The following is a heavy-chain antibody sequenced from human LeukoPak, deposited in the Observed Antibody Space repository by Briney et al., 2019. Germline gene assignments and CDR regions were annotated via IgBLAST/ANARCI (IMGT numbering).Heavy chain of an antibody. CDR1: GGSISSYY. CDR2: IYYSGST. D-gene: IGHD1-26*01. V-gene: IGHV4-59*01. J-gene: IGHJ3*02. CDR3: ARDRSPDAFDI. Sequence: SETLSLTCTVSGGSISSYYWSWIRQPPGKGLEWIGYIYYSGSTNYNPSLKSRVTISVDTSKDQFSLKLSSVTAADTAVYYCARDRSPDAFDIWGHGTMVTVSS.